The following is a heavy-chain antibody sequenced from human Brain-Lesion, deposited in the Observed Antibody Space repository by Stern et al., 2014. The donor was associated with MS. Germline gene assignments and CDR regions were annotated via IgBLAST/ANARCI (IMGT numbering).Heavy chain of an antibody. J-gene: IGHJ4*02. CDR2: SDHSGST. V-gene: IGHV4-4*02. CDR1: GGSISSSNW. CDR3: ARFPASRPHVFDS. Sequence: QLQLQESGPGLVKPSGTLSLTCAVSGGSISSSNWWSWVRQSPGKGLEWIGESDHSGSTIHNPSLKSRVTVSVDKSKNRFSLNLSSVPAADTAVYFCARFPASRPHVFDSWGQGTLVTVSS. D-gene: IGHD6-13*01.